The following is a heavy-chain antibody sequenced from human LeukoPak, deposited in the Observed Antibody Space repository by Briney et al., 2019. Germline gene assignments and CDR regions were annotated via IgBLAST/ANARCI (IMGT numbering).Heavy chain of an antibody. V-gene: IGHV3-74*01. J-gene: IGHJ3*02. CDR3: ARAGDYGSGSCAFDM. Sequence: GGSLRLSCAASGFTFSSYWMHWVRQAPGKGLVWVSRIRSDGSTTYADSVKGRFTISRDNAKNTLYLQMNSLRAEDTAVYYCARAGDYGSGSCAFDMWGQGTMVTVSS. CDR1: GFTFSSYW. D-gene: IGHD3-10*01. CDR2: IRSDGST.